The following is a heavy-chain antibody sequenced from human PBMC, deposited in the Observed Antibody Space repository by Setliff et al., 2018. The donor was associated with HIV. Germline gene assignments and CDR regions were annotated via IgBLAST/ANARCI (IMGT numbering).Heavy chain of an antibody. J-gene: IGHJ4*02. D-gene: IGHD3-10*01. V-gene: IGHV4-34*01. CDR1: GGSFSGYY. Sequence: ETLSLTCAVYGGSFSGYYWSWIRQPPGKGLEWIGEINHSGSTNYNPSLKSRVTISVDTSKNQFSLKLSSVTAADTAVYYCARDLRGRYYYGSGRTTSYYFDYWGQGTLVTVSS. CDR3: ARDLRGRYYYGSGRTTSYYFDY. CDR2: INHSGST.